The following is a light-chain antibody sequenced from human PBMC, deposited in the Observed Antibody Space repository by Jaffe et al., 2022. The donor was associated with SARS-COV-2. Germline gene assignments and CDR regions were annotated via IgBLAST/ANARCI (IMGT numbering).Light chain of an antibody. V-gene: IGLV1-40*01. J-gene: IGLJ3*02. CDR1: TSNIGSGFD. CDR3: QAYDASLRGWV. CDR2: GNN. Sequence: QSVLTQPPSVSGAPGQRVTISCSGSTSNIGSGFDIHWYQQLPGTAPKLLIFGNNYRPLGVPDRFSGSKSGTSVSLAITGLQAGDEADYYCQAYDASLRGWVFGGGTKLTVL.